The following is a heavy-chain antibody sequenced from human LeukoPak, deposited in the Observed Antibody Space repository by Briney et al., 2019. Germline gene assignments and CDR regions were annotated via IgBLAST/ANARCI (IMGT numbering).Heavy chain of an antibody. V-gene: IGHV3-64*01. D-gene: IGHD3-22*01. Sequence: GGSLRLSCAASGLTFRSYGMHWVRQAPGKGLEYVSAISSNGGRTYYANSVKGRFTISRDNSRNTLYLQMGSLRAEDMAVYYCATYYYDSGGFHFHHWGQGTLVTVSS. J-gene: IGHJ1*01. CDR2: ISSNGGRT. CDR3: ATYYYDSGGFHFHH. CDR1: GLTFRSYG.